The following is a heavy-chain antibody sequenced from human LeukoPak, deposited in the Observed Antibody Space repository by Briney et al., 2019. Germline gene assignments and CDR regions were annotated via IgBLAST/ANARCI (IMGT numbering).Heavy chain of an antibody. Sequence: GGSLRLSCAASGFTFSSYGMHWVRQAPGKGLEWVAVIWYDGSNKYYADSVKGRFTISRDNAKNSLYLQMNSLRAEDTALYYCAKDIGGSGSYSHYYYYGMDVWGPGTTVTVSS. D-gene: IGHD3-10*01. CDR1: GFTFSSYG. CDR3: AKDIGGSGSYSHYYYYGMDV. CDR2: IWYDGSNK. J-gene: IGHJ6*02. V-gene: IGHV3-33*03.